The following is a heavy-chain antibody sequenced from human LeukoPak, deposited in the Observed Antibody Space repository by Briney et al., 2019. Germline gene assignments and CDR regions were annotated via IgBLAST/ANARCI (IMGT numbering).Heavy chain of an antibody. Sequence: GGSLRLSCVASGFTFSSYEMNWVRQAPGKGLEWVSFISSSSSYIYYADSVKGRFTISRDNAKNSLYLQMNSLRAEDTAVYYCARVDLEWLLVSWGQGTLVTVSS. J-gene: IGHJ5*02. V-gene: IGHV3-21*01. CDR2: ISSSSSYI. CDR3: ARVDLEWLLVS. CDR1: GFTFSSYE. D-gene: IGHD3-3*01.